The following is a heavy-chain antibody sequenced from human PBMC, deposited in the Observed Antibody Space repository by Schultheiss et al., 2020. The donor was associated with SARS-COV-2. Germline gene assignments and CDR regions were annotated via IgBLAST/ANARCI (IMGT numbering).Heavy chain of an antibody. J-gene: IGHJ5*02. CDR2: IYYSGST. CDR1: GGSISSGGYY. V-gene: IGHV4-31*11. Sequence: SETLSLTCAVSGGSISSGGYYWSWIRQHPGKGLEWIGYIYYSGSTNYNPSLKSRVTISVDTSKNQFSLKLSSVTAADTAVYYCARRERWLPKGGWFDPWGQGTLVTVSS. D-gene: IGHD5-24*01. CDR3: ARRERWLPKGGWFDP.